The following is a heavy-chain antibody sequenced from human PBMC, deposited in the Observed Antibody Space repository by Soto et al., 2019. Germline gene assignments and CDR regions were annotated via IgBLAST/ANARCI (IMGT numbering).Heavy chain of an antibody. J-gene: IGHJ4*02. Sequence: EVQLLESGGGLVQPGGSLRLSCAASGFTFSSYAMSWVRQAPGKGLEWVSTISVSGGSTYYADSVKGRFTISRDNSKNTLYLQMNSLRGEDTAVYYCAKSIPDAYTLPGADCWGQGTLVTVSS. CDR1: GFTFSSYA. D-gene: IGHD2-2*01. CDR2: ISVSGGST. CDR3: AKSIPDAYTLPGADC. V-gene: IGHV3-23*01.